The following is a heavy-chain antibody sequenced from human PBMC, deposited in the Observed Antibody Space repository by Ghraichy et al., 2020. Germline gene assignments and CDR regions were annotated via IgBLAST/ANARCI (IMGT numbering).Heavy chain of an antibody. Sequence: SETLSLTCAVAGASVSSSPYGWGWIRQPPGKGLESIASIYFSGNTFYNPSLKSPVTISLDTSKNQFSLEVTSVTVADTAVYYCASRKGYGYIFDVWGQGTMVTVSS. CDR2: IYFSGNT. D-gene: IGHD5-12*01. CDR1: GASVSSSPYG. V-gene: IGHV4-39*01. CDR3: ASRKGYGYIFDV. J-gene: IGHJ3*01.